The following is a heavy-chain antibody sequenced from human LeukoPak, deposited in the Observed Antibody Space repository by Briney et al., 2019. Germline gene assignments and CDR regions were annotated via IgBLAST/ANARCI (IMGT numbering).Heavy chain of an antibody. CDR2: ISGSGGST. D-gene: IGHD5-24*01. CDR1: GFSFSSYS. Sequence: GGSLRLSCAASGFSFSSYSMNWVRQAPGKGLEWVSAISGSGGSTYYADSVKGRFTISRDNSKNTLYLQMNSLRAEDTAVYYCAKVRDGYPDYWGQGTLVTVSS. CDR3: AKVRDGYPDY. V-gene: IGHV3-23*01. J-gene: IGHJ4*02.